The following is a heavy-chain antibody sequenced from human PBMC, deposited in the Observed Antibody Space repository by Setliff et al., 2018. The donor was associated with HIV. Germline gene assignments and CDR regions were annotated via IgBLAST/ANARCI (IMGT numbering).Heavy chain of an antibody. D-gene: IGHD1-1*01. CDR1: GGSIYGSDYY. CDR3: ARQGQLGSE. Sequence: SETLSLTCTVSGGSIYGSDYYWGWIRQPPGKGLESIGSIYYSGSAYYKPSLKSRVTISVDTSKDQFSLKLSSVTAADTAVYYCARQGQLGSEWGQGTLVTVSS. J-gene: IGHJ4*02. V-gene: IGHV4-39*01. CDR2: IYYSGSA.